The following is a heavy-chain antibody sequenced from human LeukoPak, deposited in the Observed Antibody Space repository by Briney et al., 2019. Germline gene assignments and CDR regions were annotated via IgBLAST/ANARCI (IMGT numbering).Heavy chain of an antibody. V-gene: IGHV1-2*02. CDR2: INPNSGGT. J-gene: IGHJ3*02. D-gene: IGHD2-2*01. CDR1: GYTFTGYY. Sequence: ASVKVSCKASGYTFTGYYMHWVRQAPGQGLEWMGWINPNSGGTNYAQKFQGRVTMTRDTSISTAYMELSRLRSDDTAVYYCARDVVGNIVVVPAAPGVAFDIWGQGTMVTVSS. CDR3: ARDVVGNIVVVPAAPGVAFDI.